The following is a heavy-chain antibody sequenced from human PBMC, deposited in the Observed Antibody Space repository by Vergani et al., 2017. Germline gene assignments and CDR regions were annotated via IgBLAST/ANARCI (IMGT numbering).Heavy chain of an antibody. V-gene: IGHV2-5*02. Sequence: QITLKESGPTLVKPTQTLTLTCTFSGFSLSTSGVGVGWIRQPPGKALEWLALIYWDDDKRYSPSLKSRLTITKDTSKNQVVLTMTNMDPVDTATYYCAHRVSTYYDYGWGRYRPYYVDYWGQGTLVTVSS. CDR1: GFSLSTSGVG. CDR2: IYWDDDK. J-gene: IGHJ4*02. D-gene: IGHD3-16*02. CDR3: AHRVSTYYDYGWGRYRPYYVDY.